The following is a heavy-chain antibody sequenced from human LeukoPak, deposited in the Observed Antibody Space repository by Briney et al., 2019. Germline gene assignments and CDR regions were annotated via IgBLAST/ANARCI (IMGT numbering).Heavy chain of an antibody. J-gene: IGHJ4*02. CDR2: ISFSVGST. V-gene: IGHV3-21*01. CDR1: GFSFNSYA. CDR3: ARGPLFGGATIYFDY. Sequence: GGSLRLSCAASGFSFNSYAMTWVRQAPGRGLEWVSSISFSVGSTYYADSVKGRFTISRDNAKNSLYLQMNSLRAEGTAVYYCARGPLFGGATIYFDYWGQGTLVTVSS. D-gene: IGHD1-26*01.